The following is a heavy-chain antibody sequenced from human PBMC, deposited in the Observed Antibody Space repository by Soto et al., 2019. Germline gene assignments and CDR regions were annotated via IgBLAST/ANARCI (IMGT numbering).Heavy chain of an antibody. CDR2: ISYDGSNK. CDR3: EREPSTQIR. Sequence: QVQLVESGGGVVQPGRSLRLSCAASGFTFSSYAMHWVRQAPGKGLEWVAVISYDGSNKYYADSVKGRFTISRDNSKNTLYLQMNSLSAEDTAVYYCEREPSTQIRWGQGTLVTVS. J-gene: IGHJ4*02. V-gene: IGHV3-30-3*01. CDR1: GFTFSSYA.